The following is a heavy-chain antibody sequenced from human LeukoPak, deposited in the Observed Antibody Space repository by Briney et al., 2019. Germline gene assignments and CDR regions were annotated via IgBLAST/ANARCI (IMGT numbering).Heavy chain of an antibody. D-gene: IGHD6-19*01. Sequence: SGTLSLTCAVSGGSISSSNWWSWVRQPPGKGLEWIGEIYHSGSTNYNPSLKSRVTISVDTSKNQFSLKLSSVTAADTAVYYCARVRGSGWYFDYWGQGTLVTVSS. CDR1: GGSISSSNW. J-gene: IGHJ4*02. CDR3: ARVRGSGWYFDY. V-gene: IGHV4-4*02. CDR2: IYHSGST.